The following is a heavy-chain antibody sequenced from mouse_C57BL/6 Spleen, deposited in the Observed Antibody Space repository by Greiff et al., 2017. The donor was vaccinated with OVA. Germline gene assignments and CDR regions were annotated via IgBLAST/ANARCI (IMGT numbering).Heavy chain of an antibody. V-gene: IGHV6-3*01. Sequence: EVKLMESGGGLVQPGGSMKLSCVASGFTFSNYWMNWVRQSPEKGLEWVAQIRLKSDNYATHYAESVKGRFTISRDDSKSSVYLQMNNLRAEDTGIYYCTGETGTWYFDVWGTVTTVTVSS. CDR2: IRLKSDNYAT. CDR3: TGETGTWYFDV. J-gene: IGHJ1*03. D-gene: IGHD4-1*01. CDR1: GFTFSNYW.